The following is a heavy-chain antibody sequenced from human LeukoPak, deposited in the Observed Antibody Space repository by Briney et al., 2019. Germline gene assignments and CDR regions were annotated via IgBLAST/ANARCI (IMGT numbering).Heavy chain of an antibody. Sequence: ASVKVSCKASGYTFTSYGISWVRQAPGQGLEWMGWISAYNGNTNYAQKLQGRVTITADESTSTAYMELSSLRSEDTALYYCVRGYSGSGSYYKEGFDYWGQGTLVTVSS. CDR1: GYTFTSYG. J-gene: IGHJ4*02. CDR2: ISAYNGNT. CDR3: VRGYSGSGSYYKEGFDY. V-gene: IGHV1-18*01. D-gene: IGHD3-10*01.